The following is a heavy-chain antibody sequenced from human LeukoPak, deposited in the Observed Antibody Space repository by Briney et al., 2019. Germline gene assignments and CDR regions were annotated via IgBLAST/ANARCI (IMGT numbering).Heavy chain of an antibody. V-gene: IGHV3-48*03. CDR2: IAGSDTRT. J-gene: IGHJ4*02. D-gene: IGHD3-22*01. CDR3: TTLGYHLDS. CDR1: GFAFSGYE. Sequence: GGSLRLSCAASGFAFSGYEMNWVRQAPGKGLEWVSYIAGSDTRTYYADSVKGCFTISRDNAKNSLYLQMNSLRAEDTGLYYCTTLGYHLDSWGQGTLVSVSS.